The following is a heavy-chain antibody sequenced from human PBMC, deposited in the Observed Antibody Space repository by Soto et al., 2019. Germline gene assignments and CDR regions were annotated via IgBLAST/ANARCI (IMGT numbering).Heavy chain of an antibody. J-gene: IGHJ4*02. D-gene: IGHD3-9*01. Sequence: EVQVLESGGGLAQPGRSMRLSCAVSGLSFSSYAMTWVRQSPGKGLEWVSSISRSGNSTYSADSVRGPFTISRDNSNNTLYLQMNSLRAEDTAVYYCAKDAKILDWLPTSYYFDFWGQGTLVTVSS. V-gene: IGHV3-23*01. CDR3: AKDAKILDWLPTSYYFDF. CDR2: ISRSGNST. CDR1: GLSFSSYA.